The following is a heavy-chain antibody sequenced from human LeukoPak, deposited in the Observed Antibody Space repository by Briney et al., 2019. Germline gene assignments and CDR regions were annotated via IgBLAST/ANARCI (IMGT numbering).Heavy chain of an antibody. CDR2: ISHDGSKK. J-gene: IGHJ4*02. V-gene: IGHV3-30*09. D-gene: IGHD1-26*01. Sequence: WGSLRLSCAASGFIFSSYTLHWVRQAPGKGLEWVALISHDGSKKYYADSVMGRFAVSRDNSKKTLYLQMNSQRSEDSAIYYCARDPGVVGAATGRLDYWGQGTLVTVSS. CDR3: ARDPGVVGAATGRLDY. CDR1: GFIFSSYT.